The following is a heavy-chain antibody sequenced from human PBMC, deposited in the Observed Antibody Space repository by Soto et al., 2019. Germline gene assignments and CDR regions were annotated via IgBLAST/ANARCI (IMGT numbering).Heavy chain of an antibody. V-gene: IGHV2-5*02. Sequence: QITLKESGPTLVKPTQTLTLTCTFSGFSLSTSGVGVGWIRQPPGKALEWLALIYWDDDKRYSPSLKSRLTIPKDTPKNQVVLTMTNMDPVDTATYYCAHRGPAVRAIDYWGQGTLVTVSS. J-gene: IGHJ4*02. CDR2: IYWDDDK. D-gene: IGHD2-2*01. CDR1: GFSLSTSGVG. CDR3: AHRGPAVRAIDY.